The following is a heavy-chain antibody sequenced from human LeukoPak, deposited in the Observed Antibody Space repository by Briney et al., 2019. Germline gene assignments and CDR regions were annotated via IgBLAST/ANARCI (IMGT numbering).Heavy chain of an antibody. D-gene: IGHD3-22*01. CDR1: GGSIAGYY. Sequence: SETLSLTCTVSGGSIAGYYWNWIRQPAGQGLEWLGRVYSSGVGNYNPSLTSRVTMSVDTSKNQFSLKLTSLTAADTAVYYCAREEFLHEIDSSGYFVYWGQGTLVTVSS. CDR3: AREEFLHEIDSSGYFVY. CDR2: VYSSGVG. V-gene: IGHV4-4*07. J-gene: IGHJ4*02.